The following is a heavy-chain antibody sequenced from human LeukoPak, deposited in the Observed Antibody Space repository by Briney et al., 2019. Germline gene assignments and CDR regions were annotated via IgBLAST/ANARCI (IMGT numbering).Heavy chain of an antibody. CDR1: GFTFSSYA. Sequence: GGTLRLSCAASGFTFSSYAMNWVRQVPGKGLEWVSSISGSGGNTYYADSVKSRFTISRDNSKNTLYLQMNSLRAEDTAVYYCAKAHRLYSYGSRYYYYMDVWGKGTTVTVSS. V-gene: IGHV3-23*01. J-gene: IGHJ6*03. CDR3: AKAHRLYSYGSRYYYYMDV. CDR2: ISGSGGNT. D-gene: IGHD5-18*01.